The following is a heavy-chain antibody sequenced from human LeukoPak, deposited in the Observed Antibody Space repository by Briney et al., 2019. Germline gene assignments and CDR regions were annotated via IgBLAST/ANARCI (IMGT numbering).Heavy chain of an antibody. D-gene: IGHD5-12*01. CDR2: IGGSGVTT. V-gene: IGHV3-23*01. CDR3: AKLSNSGSDY. Sequence: RGGSLRLSCAASGFTFTNYGMSWVRQAPGKGLEWVSSIGGSGVTTYYADSVKGWFTISRDNSKNTLSLQMNSLRGEDTALYYCAKLSNSGSDYWGQGTLVTVSS. J-gene: IGHJ4*02. CDR1: GFTFTNYG.